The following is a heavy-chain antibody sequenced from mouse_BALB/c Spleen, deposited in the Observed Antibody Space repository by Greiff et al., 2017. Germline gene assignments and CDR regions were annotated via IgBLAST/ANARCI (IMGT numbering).Heavy chain of an antibody. J-gene: IGHJ3*01. D-gene: IGHD6-5*01. Sequence: EVKVVESGGGLVKPGGSLKLSCAASGFAFSSYDMSWVRQTPEKRLEWVAYISSGGGSTYYPDTVKGRFTISRDNAKNTLYLQMSSLKSEDTAMYYCASYALAWFAYWGQGTLVTVSA. CDR2: ISSGGGST. V-gene: IGHV5-12-1*01. CDR1: GFAFSSYD. CDR3: ASYALAWFAY.